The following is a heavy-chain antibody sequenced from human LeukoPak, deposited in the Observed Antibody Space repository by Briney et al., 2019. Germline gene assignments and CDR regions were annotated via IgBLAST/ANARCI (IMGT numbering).Heavy chain of an antibody. CDR2: IYHSGYT. J-gene: IGHJ4*02. V-gene: IGHV4-39*01. CDR3: ARSSMFRGVTVDY. CDR1: GGSINSSSYY. D-gene: IGHD3-10*01. Sequence: EPSETLSLTCTVSGGSINSSSYYWGWIRQPPGEALEWIGSIYHSGYTYYNPSLKSRVTISVDTSKSQFSLRLSSVTAADTAVYYCARSSMFRGVTVDYWGQGTLVTVSS.